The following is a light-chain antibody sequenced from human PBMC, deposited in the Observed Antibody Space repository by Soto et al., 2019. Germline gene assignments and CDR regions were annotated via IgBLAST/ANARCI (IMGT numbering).Light chain of an antibody. V-gene: IGLV2-8*01. CDR1: SSDIGGYNY. J-gene: IGLJ1*01. Sequence: QSALTQPPSASGSPGQSVTISCTGTSSDIGGYNYVSWYQQHPGKAPKLMIFEVSKRPSGVPDRFSGSKSGNTASLTVSGLQAEDEADYYCSSFAGGNNFGVFGTGTKVTV. CDR3: SSFAGGNNFGV. CDR2: EVS.